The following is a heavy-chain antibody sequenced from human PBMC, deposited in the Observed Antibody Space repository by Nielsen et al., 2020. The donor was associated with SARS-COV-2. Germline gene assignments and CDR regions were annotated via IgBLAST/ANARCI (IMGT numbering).Heavy chain of an antibody. CDR2: ISSSGSTI. V-gene: IGHV3-48*03. Sequence: GESLKISCAASGFTFSSYEMNWVRQAPGKGLEWVSYISSSGSTIYYADSVKGRFTISRDNAKNSLYLQMNSLRAEDTAVYYCARDVDPTAYYYYYGMDVWGQGTTVTVSS. CDR3: ARDVDPTAYYYYYGMDV. J-gene: IGHJ6*02. D-gene: IGHD4-17*01. CDR1: GFTFSSYE.